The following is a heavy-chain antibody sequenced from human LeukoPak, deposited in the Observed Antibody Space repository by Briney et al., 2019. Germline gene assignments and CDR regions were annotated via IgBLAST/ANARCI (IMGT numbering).Heavy chain of an antibody. Sequence: SETLSLTCAVYGGSFSGYFWSWIRQPRGKGLEWIGEINHSGSTNYNPSLKSRVTISVDTSKNQFSLKLSSVTAADTAVYYCASQFYDSRLGFDYWGQGTLVAVSS. CDR3: ASQFYDSRLGFDY. J-gene: IGHJ4*02. CDR2: INHSGST. CDR1: GGSFSGYF. D-gene: IGHD3-22*01. V-gene: IGHV4-34*01.